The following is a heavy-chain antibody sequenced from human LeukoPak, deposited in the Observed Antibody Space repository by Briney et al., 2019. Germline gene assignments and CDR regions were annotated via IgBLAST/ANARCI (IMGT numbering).Heavy chain of an antibody. CDR1: RFTFSSYW. CDR3: ARVWAATLRYYYYYYMDV. Sequence: PSGGSLRLSCAASRFTFSSYWMSWVRQAPGKGLEWVANIKQDGSEKYYVDSVKGRFTISRDNAKNSLYLQMNSLRAEDTAVYYCARVWAATLRYYYYYYMDVWGKGTTVTVSS. V-gene: IGHV3-7*01. D-gene: IGHD3-16*01. CDR2: IKQDGSEK. J-gene: IGHJ6*03.